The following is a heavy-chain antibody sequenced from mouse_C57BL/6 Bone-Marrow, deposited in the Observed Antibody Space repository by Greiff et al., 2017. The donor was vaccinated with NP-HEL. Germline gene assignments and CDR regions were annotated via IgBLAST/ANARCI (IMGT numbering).Heavy chain of an antibody. V-gene: IGHV1-72*01. J-gene: IGHJ2*01. CDR2: IDPNSGGT. CDR1: GYTFTSYL. D-gene: IGHD1-1*01. Sequence: QVQLKQPGAELVKPGASVKLSCKASGYTFTSYLMHWVKQRPGRGLEWIGRIDPNSGGTKYNEKFKSKATLTVDKPSSTAYMQLNSLTSEGAAVYYCARYYYGSSSFDYWGQGTTLTVSS. CDR3: ARYYYGSSSFDY.